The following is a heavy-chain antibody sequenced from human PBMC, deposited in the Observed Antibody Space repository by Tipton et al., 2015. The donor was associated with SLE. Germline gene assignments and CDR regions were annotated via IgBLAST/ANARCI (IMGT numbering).Heavy chain of an antibody. Sequence: TLSLTCSVSGDSITSGTYYWSWIRQPAGKGLEWIGRIYTTGSAHYNPSLMSRVTISVDTSKNQFSLHLTSVTSADTAVYYCANYFYDATGYQSVDDWGQGALVTVSS. CDR2: IYTTGSA. CDR3: ANYFYDATGYQSVDD. J-gene: IGHJ4*02. CDR1: GDSITSGTYY. V-gene: IGHV4-61*02. D-gene: IGHD3-22*01.